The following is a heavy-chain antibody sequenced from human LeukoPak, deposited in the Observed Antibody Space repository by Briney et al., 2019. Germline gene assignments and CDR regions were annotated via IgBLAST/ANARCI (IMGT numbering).Heavy chain of an antibody. V-gene: IGHV3-48*04. D-gene: IGHD1-26*01. CDR3: AREELLGAYYYYGMDV. CDR1: GFTFSTYS. CDR2: ISSSSSTI. Sequence: GGSLRLSCAASGFTFSTYSMNWVRQAPGKGLEWVSYISSSSSTIYYADSVKGRFTISRDNAEKSLYLQMNSLRAEDTAVYYCAREELLGAYYYYGMDVWGQGTTVTVSS. J-gene: IGHJ6*02.